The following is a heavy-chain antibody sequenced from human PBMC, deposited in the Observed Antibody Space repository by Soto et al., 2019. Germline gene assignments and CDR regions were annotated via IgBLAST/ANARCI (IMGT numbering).Heavy chain of an antibody. CDR2: IYPGDSDT. D-gene: IGHD3-16*01. J-gene: IGHJ6*02. CDR1: GYSFSSYW. Sequence: GESLKISCKGSGYSFSSYWIGWVRQMPGKGLEWMGIIYPGDSDTRYGPSFQGQVTISADKSITTAYLQWSSLKASDTAMYYCARQTGGDYYYYCMDVWDQVTTITVSS. V-gene: IGHV5-51*01. CDR3: ARQTGGDYYYYCMDV.